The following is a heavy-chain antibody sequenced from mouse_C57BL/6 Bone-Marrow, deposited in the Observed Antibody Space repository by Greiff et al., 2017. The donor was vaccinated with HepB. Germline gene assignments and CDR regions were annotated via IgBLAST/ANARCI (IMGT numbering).Heavy chain of an antibody. D-gene: IGHD1-1*01. CDR3: ARPQVLYGEFDY. Sequence: VKLVESGGDLVKPGGSLKLSCAASGFTFSSYGMSWVRQTPDKRLEWVATISSGGSSTYYPDSVKGRFTISRDNAKNTLYLQMSSLKSEDTAMYYCARPQVLYGEFDYWGQGTTLTVSS. CDR2: ISSGGSST. J-gene: IGHJ2*01. CDR1: GFTFSSYG. V-gene: IGHV5-6*02.